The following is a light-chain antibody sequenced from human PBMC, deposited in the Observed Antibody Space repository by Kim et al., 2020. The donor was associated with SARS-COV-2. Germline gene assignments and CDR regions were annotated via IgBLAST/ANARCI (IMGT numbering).Light chain of an antibody. CDR1: TLPKQY. CDR3: QSADSSGNVV. J-gene: IGLJ2*01. Sequence: VSPGQTARITCSGDTLPKQYAYWYQQKPGQAPRMVIYTDTQRPSGIPDRFSGSSSGTTVTLTISGVQPVDEADYYCQSADSSGNVVFGRGTQLTVL. CDR2: TDT. V-gene: IGLV3-25*03.